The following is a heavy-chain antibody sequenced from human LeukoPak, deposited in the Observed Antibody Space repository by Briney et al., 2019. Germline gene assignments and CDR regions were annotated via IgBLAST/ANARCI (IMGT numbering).Heavy chain of an antibody. CDR1: RFMFSYYA. Sequence: GGSLRLSCAASRFMFSYYAMHWVRQAPGKGLQWVALISNDGSNTNYADSVKVRFTISRDNSENTLYLHMNSLRAEDTAVYYCARPVGDCSGGSCYSDLDCWGQGTLVTVSS. D-gene: IGHD2-15*01. CDR2: ISNDGSNT. J-gene: IGHJ4*02. V-gene: IGHV3-30*01. CDR3: ARPVGDCSGGSCYSDLDC.